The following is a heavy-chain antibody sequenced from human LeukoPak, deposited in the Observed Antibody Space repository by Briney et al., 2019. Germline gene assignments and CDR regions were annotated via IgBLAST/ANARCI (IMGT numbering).Heavy chain of an antibody. Sequence: GGSLRLSCAASGFTFSSYAMSWVRQAPGKGLEWVSAISGSGGSTYYADSVKGRFTISRDNSKNTLYLQMNSLRAEDTAVYYCAKAYYYDSSGYRIYDFDYWGQGTLVTVSS. J-gene: IGHJ4*02. CDR1: GFTFSSYA. V-gene: IGHV3-23*01. CDR2: ISGSGGST. CDR3: AKAYYYDSSGYRIYDFDY. D-gene: IGHD3-22*01.